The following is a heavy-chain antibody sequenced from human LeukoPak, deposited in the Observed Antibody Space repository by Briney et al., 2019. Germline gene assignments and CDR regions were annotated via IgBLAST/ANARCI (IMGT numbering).Heavy chain of an antibody. CDR2: IKHDGSEK. V-gene: IGHV3-7*03. J-gene: IGHJ4*02. CDR1: GFTFSNYW. Sequence: GGSLRLSCAASGFTFSNYWMSWVRQAPGKGLEFMANIKHDGSEKYYVDSVKGRFTISRDNAKNSLYLQMNSLGAEDTAIYYCAREEGCSTTSCYLLFDHWGQGTLVTVSS. D-gene: IGHD2-2*01. CDR3: AREEGCSTTSCYLLFDH.